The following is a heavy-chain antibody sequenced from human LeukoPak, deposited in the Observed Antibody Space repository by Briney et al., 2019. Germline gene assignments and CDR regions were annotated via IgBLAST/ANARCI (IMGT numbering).Heavy chain of an antibody. J-gene: IGHJ3*02. D-gene: IGHD6-19*01. CDR3: AREYSSGWSGAFDI. CDR2: IIPIFGTA. CDR1: GGTFSSYA. V-gene: IGHV1-69*06. Sequence: ASVKVSCEASGGTFSSYAISWVRQAPGQGLEWMGGIIPIFGTANYAQKFQGRVTITADKSTSTAYMELSSLRSEDTAVYYCAREYSSGWSGAFDIWGQGTMVTVSS.